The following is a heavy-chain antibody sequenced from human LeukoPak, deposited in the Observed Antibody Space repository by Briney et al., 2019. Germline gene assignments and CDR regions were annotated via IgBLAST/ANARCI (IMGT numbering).Heavy chain of an antibody. CDR2: TRNKANSYTT. Sequence: GGSLRLSCAASGFTFSDHYMDWVRQATGKGLEWVGRTRNKANSYTTEYAASVKGRFTISRDDSKNSLYLQMNSLKTEDTAVYYCARALGIAAAGTAYYYGMDVWGKGTTVTVSS. CDR3: ARALGIAAAGTAYYYGMDV. J-gene: IGHJ6*04. CDR1: GFTFSDHY. D-gene: IGHD6-13*01. V-gene: IGHV3-72*01.